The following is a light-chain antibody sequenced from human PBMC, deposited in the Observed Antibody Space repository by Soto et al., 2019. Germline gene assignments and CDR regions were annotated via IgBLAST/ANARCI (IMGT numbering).Light chain of an antibody. CDR3: SSYVDVVTLEV. CDR1: STDFGGQNY. Sequence: QSVLTQPASVSGSLGQSITISCTGTSTDFGGQNYVSWYQQHPGRAPKLILYEVSNRPSGISNRFSGSKSGNTASLTISGLQAEDVADYYCSSYVDVVTLEVFGPGTKVTAL. J-gene: IGLJ1*01. V-gene: IGLV2-14*01. CDR2: EVS.